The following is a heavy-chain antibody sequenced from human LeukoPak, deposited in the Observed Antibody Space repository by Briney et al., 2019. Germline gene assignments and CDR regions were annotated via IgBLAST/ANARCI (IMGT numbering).Heavy chain of an antibody. CDR3: ATPHPRGGHAFDI. CDR1: GYTFTGYY. CDR2: FDPEDGET. Sequence: ASVKVSCKASGYTFTGYYMHWVRQAPGKGLEWMGGFDPEDGETIYAQKFQGRVTMTEDTSTDTAYMELSSLRSEDTAVYYCATPHPRGGHAFDIWGQGTMVTVSS. D-gene: IGHD2-15*01. J-gene: IGHJ3*02. V-gene: IGHV1-24*01.